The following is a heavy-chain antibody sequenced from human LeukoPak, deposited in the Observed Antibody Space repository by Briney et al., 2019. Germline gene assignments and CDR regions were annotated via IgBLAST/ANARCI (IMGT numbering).Heavy chain of an antibody. CDR3: ASNTGTVFDY. CDR1: GGSFSSYY. Sequence: SETLSLTCAVYGGSFSSYYWSWIRQPPGKGLEWIGYVYYSGSTEYNPSLRSRVTISLEMSKRQFSLNLTSVTAADTAVYYCASNTGTVFDYWGQGALVTVSS. D-gene: IGHD7-27*01. V-gene: IGHV4-59*01. CDR2: VYYSGST. J-gene: IGHJ4*02.